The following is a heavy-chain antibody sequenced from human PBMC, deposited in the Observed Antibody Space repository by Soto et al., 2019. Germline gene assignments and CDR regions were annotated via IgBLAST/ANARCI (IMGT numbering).Heavy chain of an antibody. CDR3: ARGGTWIQLWGPYFDY. Sequence: KPSETLSLTCTVSGGSISSGDYYWSWIRQPPGKGLEWIGYIYYSGSTYYNPSLKSRVTISVDTSKNQFSLKLSSVTAADTAVYYCARGGTWIQLWGPYFDYWGQGTLVTVSS. J-gene: IGHJ4*02. CDR1: GGSISSGDYY. CDR2: IYYSGST. V-gene: IGHV4-30-4*01. D-gene: IGHD5-18*01.